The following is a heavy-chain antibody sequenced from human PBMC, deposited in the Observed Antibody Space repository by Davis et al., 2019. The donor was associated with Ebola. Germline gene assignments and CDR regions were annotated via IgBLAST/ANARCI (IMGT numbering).Heavy chain of an antibody. Sequence: PGGSLRLSCTVSAFSFSPYYWSWIRQPPGKGLEWIGYIEHHGRTEYIPSLNSRVTISLDTSRNQFSLKLSSVTAADTAVYYCAREGRDDHGMDPHCWYFDLWGPGTLVTVSS. CDR1: AFSFSPYY. D-gene: IGHD5-24*01. CDR2: IEHHGRT. J-gene: IGHJ2*01. V-gene: IGHV4-59*12. CDR3: AREGRDDHGMDPHCWYFDL.